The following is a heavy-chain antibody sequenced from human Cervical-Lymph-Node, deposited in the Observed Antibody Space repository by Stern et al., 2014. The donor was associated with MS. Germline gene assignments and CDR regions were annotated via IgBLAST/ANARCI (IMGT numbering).Heavy chain of an antibody. J-gene: IGHJ6*02. Sequence: VQLVESGSGLVKPSQTLSLTCAVPGGSISSGDYSRTWIRQTPGKGLEWLGSLYHSRSAYYCPSLRSRVTISVAMSINEFSLKLNSVTAADTAVYYCARGVEGYCSGGYCSRDYYRGLDVWGQGTTGTVSS. V-gene: IGHV4-30-2*01. CDR1: GGSISSGDYS. CDR3: ARGVEGYCSGGYCSRDYYRGLDV. CDR2: LYHSRSA. D-gene: IGHD2-15*01.